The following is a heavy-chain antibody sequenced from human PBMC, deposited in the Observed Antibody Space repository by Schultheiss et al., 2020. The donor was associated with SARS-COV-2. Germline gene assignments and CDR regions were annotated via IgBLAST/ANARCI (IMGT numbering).Heavy chain of an antibody. D-gene: IGHD4-17*01. CDR1: GFTFSSYW. V-gene: IGHV3-30*03. CDR3: ATLGDDYGDSHFDY. CDR2: ISYDGSKK. Sequence: GGSLRLSCAASGFTFSSYWMHWVRQAPGKGLEWVAVISYDGSKKYYADSVKGRFTISRDISKSTLYLQVNSLRAEDTVVYYCATLGDDYGDSHFDYWGQGTLVTVSS. J-gene: IGHJ4*02.